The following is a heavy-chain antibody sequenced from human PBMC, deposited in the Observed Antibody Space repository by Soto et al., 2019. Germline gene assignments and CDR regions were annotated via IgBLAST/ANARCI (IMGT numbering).Heavy chain of an antibody. Sequence: QVQLQESGPGLVKPSQTLSLTCSVSGGSISAGNYYWSWIHQSPGKGLEWIGYIYYTGSTYYTPSLQSRVSISVDTSKNQFSLRLSSVTAADTAVYYCAREGTPPVYYFDFWGQGTLVSVSS. CDR2: IYYTGST. CDR3: AREGTPPVYYFDF. D-gene: IGHD2-2*01. J-gene: IGHJ4*02. CDR1: GGSISAGNYY. V-gene: IGHV4-30-4*01.